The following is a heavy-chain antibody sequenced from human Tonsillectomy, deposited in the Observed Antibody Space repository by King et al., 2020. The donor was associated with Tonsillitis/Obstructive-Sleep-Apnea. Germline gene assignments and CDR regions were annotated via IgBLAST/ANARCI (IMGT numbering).Heavy chain of an antibody. CDR1: GGSISSYY. CDR3: ARQSGKLGIYYYYYMDV. D-gene: IGHD1-14*01. CDR2: IYYSGST. Sequence: VRLQESGPGLVKPSETLSLTCTVSGGSISSYYWSWIRQPPGKGLEWIGYIYYSGSTNYNPSLKSRVTISVDTSKNQFSLKLSSVTAADTAVYYCARQSGKLGIYYYYYMDVWGKGTTVTVSS. J-gene: IGHJ6*03. V-gene: IGHV4-59*08.